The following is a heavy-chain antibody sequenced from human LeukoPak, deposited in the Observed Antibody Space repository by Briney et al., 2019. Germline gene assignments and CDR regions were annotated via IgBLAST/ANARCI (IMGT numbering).Heavy chain of an antibody. Sequence: GGSLRLSCAGSGFIFSKYAMSWVRQAPGKGPEWVSVITAGGGMTFYADSVKGRFTISRDDSKNTLYLDMNGLRVEDTAVYYCAKDLNGDYVGGYDMWGQGTMVTVSS. D-gene: IGHD4-17*01. CDR1: GFIFSKYA. CDR3: AKDLNGDYVGGYDM. V-gene: IGHV3-23*01. CDR2: ITAGGGMT. J-gene: IGHJ3*02.